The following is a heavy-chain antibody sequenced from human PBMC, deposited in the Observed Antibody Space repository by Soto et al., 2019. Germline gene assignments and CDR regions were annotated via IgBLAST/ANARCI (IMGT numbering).Heavy chain of an antibody. J-gene: IGHJ2*01. CDR3: ARDIGQINYDITTRNWYFDL. CDR2: IIPIFGTA. V-gene: IGHV1-69*01. CDR1: VGTFSGYA. Sequence: GXPVKLSCKASVGTFSGYAISGVREAPGQGLEWMGGIIPIFGTANYAQKFQGRVTITADESTSTAYMELSSLRSEDTAVYYCARDIGQINYDITTRNWYFDLWGRGTLVTVSS. D-gene: IGHD3-22*01.